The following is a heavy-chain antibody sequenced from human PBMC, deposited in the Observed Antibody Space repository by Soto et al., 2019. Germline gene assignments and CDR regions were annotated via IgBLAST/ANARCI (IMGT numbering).Heavy chain of an antibody. Sequence: QVQLVDSGGGLVEPGGSLRLSCAASGLSVVDNYMTWIRQAPGKGREWRSYSSSSGGYTNYADSVKGRFTISRDNAKTSLYLPMDSLRSEDTAVYFCARSSGRRHVVTFYYGLDVGGQGTTVTVSS. V-gene: IGHV3-11*06. CDR3: ARSSGRRHVVTFYYGLDV. D-gene: IGHD3-16*01. CDR2: SSSSGGYT. J-gene: IGHJ6*02. CDR1: GLSVVDNY.